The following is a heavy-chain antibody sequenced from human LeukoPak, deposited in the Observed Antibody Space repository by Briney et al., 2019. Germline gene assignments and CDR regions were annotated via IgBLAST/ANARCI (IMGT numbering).Heavy chain of an antibody. CDR3: AKDTITRSSHPGWFDP. V-gene: IGHV3-23*01. CDR2: ISGSGGST. Sequence: GGSLRLSCAASGFTFSSYAMSWVRQAPGKGLEWVSAISGSGGSTYYADSVKGRFTISRDNSKNTLYLQMNSLRAEDTAVYYCAKDTITRSSHPGWFDPWGQGTLVTVSS. CDR1: GFTFSSYA. D-gene: IGHD5-12*01. J-gene: IGHJ5*02.